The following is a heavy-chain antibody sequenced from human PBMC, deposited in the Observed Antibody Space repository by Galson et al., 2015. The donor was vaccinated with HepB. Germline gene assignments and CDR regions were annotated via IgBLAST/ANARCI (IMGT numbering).Heavy chain of an antibody. CDR1: GSTFSNVW. D-gene: IGHD4-17*01. CDR2: IRSKTAGGTI. V-gene: IGHV3-15*01. J-gene: IGHJ4*02. Sequence: CAATGSTFSNVWMSWVRQAPGKGLEWVGRIRSKTAGGTIDFAAPVKGRFTISRDDSKNTLYLQMNSLKTEDTATYYCTTGGPYGSYFDYWGQGTLVIVSS. CDR3: TTGGPYGSYFDY.